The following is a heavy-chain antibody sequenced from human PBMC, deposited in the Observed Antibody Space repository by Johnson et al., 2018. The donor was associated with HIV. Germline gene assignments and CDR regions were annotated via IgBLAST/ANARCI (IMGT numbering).Heavy chain of an antibody. V-gene: IGHV3-30*02. CDR2: IWYDGSNE. J-gene: IGHJ3*02. CDR3: AKDRNWGASGAFDI. D-gene: IGHD7-27*01. Sequence: QVQLVESGGGLVQPGGSLRLSCAASGFTFSSYGMHWVRQAPGKGLEWVAVIWYDGSNEYYADSVKGRFTISRDNSKNTLYVQMNSLRPEDTALYYCAKDRNWGASGAFDIWGQGTMVTVS. CDR1: GFTFSSYG.